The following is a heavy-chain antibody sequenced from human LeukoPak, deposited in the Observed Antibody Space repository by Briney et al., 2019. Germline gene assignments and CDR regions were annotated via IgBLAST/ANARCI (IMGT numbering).Heavy chain of an antibody. V-gene: IGHV1-8*03. J-gene: IGHJ4*02. D-gene: IGHD3-9*01. CDR2: MNPNSGNT. CDR3: ARIGILHTSAFDI. Sequence: ASVKVSCKASGYTFTSYDINWVRQATGQGLEWMGWMNPNSGNTGYAQKFQGRVTITRNTSISTAYMELSSLRSEDTAVYYCARIGILHTSAFDIWGQGTLVTVSS. CDR1: GYTFTSYD.